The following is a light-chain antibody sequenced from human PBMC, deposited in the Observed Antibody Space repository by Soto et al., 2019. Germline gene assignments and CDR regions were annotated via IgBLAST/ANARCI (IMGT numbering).Light chain of an antibody. CDR2: DVS. J-gene: IGKJ1*01. CDR1: QSSGDS. V-gene: IGKV1-5*01. Sequence: QLTQSTTTLNASVGDRVTITCLASQSSGDSLAWYQQKPGEAPYLLISDVSSLERGVPSRISSSGSGTEFSLTISSMLPDDFATFYCQQYNGYSRTLGQGTKVDIK. CDR3: QQYNGYSRT.